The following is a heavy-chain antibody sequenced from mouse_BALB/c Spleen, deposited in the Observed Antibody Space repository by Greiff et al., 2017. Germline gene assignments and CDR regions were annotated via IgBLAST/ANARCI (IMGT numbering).Heavy chain of an antibody. CDR3: AREGTTVGDYYAMDY. D-gene: IGHD1-1*01. CDR1: GYTFTSYW. J-gene: IGHJ4*01. Sequence: ELVKPGASVKLSCKASGYTFTSYWINWIKQRPGQGLEWIGRIAPGSGSTDYNEMFKGKATLTVDTSSSTAYIQLSSLSSEDSAVYVCAREGTTVGDYYAMDYWGQGTSVTVSS. CDR2: IAPGSGST. V-gene: IGHV1S41*01.